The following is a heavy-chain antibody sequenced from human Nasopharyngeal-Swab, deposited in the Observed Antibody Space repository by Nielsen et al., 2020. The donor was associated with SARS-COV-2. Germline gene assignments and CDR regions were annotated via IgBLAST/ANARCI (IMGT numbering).Heavy chain of an antibody. CDR2: ILYDGSNK. CDR3: AKAALIGNYFYYYYYTDV. D-gene: IGHD1-26*01. Sequence: VRQAPGKGLEWVAVILYDGSNKYYADSVKGRFTISRDNSKNTLYLQMNSLRAEDTAVYYCAKAALIGNYFYYYYYTDVWGKGTTVTVSS. J-gene: IGHJ6*03. V-gene: IGHV3-30*18.